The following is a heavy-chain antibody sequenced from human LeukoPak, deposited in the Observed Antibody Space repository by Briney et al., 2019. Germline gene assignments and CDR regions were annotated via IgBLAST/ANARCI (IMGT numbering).Heavy chain of an antibody. D-gene: IGHD1-1*01. CDR3: ARNVTAGFFDY. Sequence: PSETLSLTCAVSGSSITSDYFWGWIRQPPGKGLEWIATIYRSWGIYFNPSLKSRVSISLDASKNQFSLKLTSLTAADTAIYYCARNVTAGFFDYWGQGILVTVSS. CDR1: GSSITSDYF. CDR2: IYRSWGI. J-gene: IGHJ4*02. V-gene: IGHV4-38-2*01.